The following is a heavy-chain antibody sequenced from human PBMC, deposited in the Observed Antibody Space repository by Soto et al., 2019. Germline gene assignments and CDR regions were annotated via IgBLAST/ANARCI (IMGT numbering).Heavy chain of an antibody. D-gene: IGHD6-19*01. J-gene: IGHJ5*02. V-gene: IGHV3-48*01. CDR2: ISSSSSTI. Sequence: GGSLRLSCAASGFTFSSYSMNWVRQAPGKGLEWVSYISSSSSTIYYADSVKGRFTISRDNAKNSLYLQMNSLRAEDTAVYYCAREPSDSSGWYGFEQPRFDPWGQGTLVTVSS. CDR3: AREPSDSSGWYGFEQPRFDP. CDR1: GFTFSSYS.